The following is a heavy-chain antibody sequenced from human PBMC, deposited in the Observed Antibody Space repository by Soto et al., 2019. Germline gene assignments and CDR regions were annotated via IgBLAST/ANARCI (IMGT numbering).Heavy chain of an antibody. D-gene: IGHD5-12*01. CDR2: ISGSGGST. V-gene: IGHV3-23*01. Sequence: GGSLRLSCAASGFTFSSYAMSWVRQAPGKGLEWVSAISGSGGSTYYADSVKGRFTISRDNSKNTLYLQMNSLRAEDTAVYYCAKLPIYGGYAYYFDYWGQGTLVTVSS. CDR1: GFTFSSYA. J-gene: IGHJ4*02. CDR3: AKLPIYGGYAYYFDY.